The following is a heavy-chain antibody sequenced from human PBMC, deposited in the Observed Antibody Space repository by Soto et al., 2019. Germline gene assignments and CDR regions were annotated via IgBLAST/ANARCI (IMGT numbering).Heavy chain of an antibody. CDR1: GFTFSNYG. Sequence: GGSLRLSCAASGFTFSNYGMSWVRHAPGKGLEWVSGLTGDGATTYYLDSVKGRFTISRDNSKNTLFLQMNTLRPEDTALYYCAKRGDRPDFDYWGQGTLVTVSS. CDR2: LTGDGATT. CDR3: AKRGDRPDFDY. V-gene: IGHV3-23*01. J-gene: IGHJ4*02. D-gene: IGHD3-10*01.